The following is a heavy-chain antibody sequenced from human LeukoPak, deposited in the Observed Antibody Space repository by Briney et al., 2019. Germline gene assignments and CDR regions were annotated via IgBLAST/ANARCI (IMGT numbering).Heavy chain of an antibody. V-gene: IGHV3-74*01. CDR3: ARIREYDYVWGSYVY. J-gene: IGHJ4*02. CDR1: GFTFSSCW. Sequence: PGGSLRLSCAASGFTFSSCWTHWVRQVPGKGLVWVSRINSDGSSTTYADSVKGRFTISRDNAKNTLYLQMNSLRAEDTAVYYCARIREYDYVWGSYVYWGQGTLVTVSS. CDR2: INSDGSST. D-gene: IGHD3-16*01.